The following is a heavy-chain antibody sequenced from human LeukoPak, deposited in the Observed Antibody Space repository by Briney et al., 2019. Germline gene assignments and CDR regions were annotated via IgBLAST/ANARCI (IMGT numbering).Heavy chain of an antibody. CDR1: GGSISSGDYY. V-gene: IGHV4-30-4*01. D-gene: IGHD5-12*01. Sequence: SQTLSLTCTVSGGSISSGDYYWSWIRQPPGKGLEWIGYIYYSGRTYYNPSLKSRVTISVDTSKNQFSLKLSSVTAADTAVYYCARHSGYDFFFDYWGQGTLVTVSS. J-gene: IGHJ4*02. CDR2: IYYSGRT. CDR3: ARHSGYDFFFDY.